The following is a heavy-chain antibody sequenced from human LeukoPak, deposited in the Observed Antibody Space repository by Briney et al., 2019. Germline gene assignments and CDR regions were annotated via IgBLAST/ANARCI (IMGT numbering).Heavy chain of an antibody. V-gene: IGHV4-59*11. D-gene: IGHD1-26*01. J-gene: IGHJ3*02. CDR3: ARAVGPLDI. Sequence: SETLSLTCTVSGGSISSHYWSWIRQPPGKGLEWIGYIYYSGSTNYNPSLKSRVTISVDTSKNQFSLKLTSVTVADTAAYYCARAVGPLDIWGQGTMVTVSS. CDR1: GGSISSHY. CDR2: IYYSGST.